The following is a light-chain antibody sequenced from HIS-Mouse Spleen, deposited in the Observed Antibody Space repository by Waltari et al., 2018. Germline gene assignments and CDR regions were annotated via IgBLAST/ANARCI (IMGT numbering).Light chain of an antibody. J-gene: IGKJ5*01. CDR2: DAS. Sequence: EIVLTQSPATLSLSPGERATLSCRASQSVSSYLAWYQQKPGQAPRLLIYDASNRATGITARFSGSGSGTDFTLTISSLEPEDFAVYYCQQRSNWITFGQGTRLGIK. V-gene: IGKV3-11*01. CDR3: QQRSNWIT. CDR1: QSVSSY.